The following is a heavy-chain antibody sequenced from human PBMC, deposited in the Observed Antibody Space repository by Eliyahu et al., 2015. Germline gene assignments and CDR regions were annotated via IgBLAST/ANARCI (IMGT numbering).Heavy chain of an antibody. CDR1: GASVSSYNYY. CDR3: ARVSHDAFEI. CDR2: LYYGTNT. V-gene: IGHV4-61*01. Sequence: QESGPGLVKPSETLSXTCXVSGASVSSYNYYWSWIRQPPGKGLEWIGYLYYGTNTNSSPSLRSRVTISVDTSKNQFSLTLNSVTAADTAVYYCARVSHDAFEIWGQGKMVTVSS. J-gene: IGHJ3*02.